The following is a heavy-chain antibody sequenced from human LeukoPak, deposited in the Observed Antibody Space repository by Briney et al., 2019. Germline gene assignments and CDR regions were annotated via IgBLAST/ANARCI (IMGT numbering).Heavy chain of an antibody. V-gene: IGHV1-69*13. D-gene: IGHD2-2*01. CDR1: GGTFSSYA. CDR3: ARGRVVVPARNYYYYMDV. J-gene: IGHJ6*03. Sequence: EASVKVSCKASGGTFSSYAISWVRQAPGQGLEWMGGIIPIFGTANYAQKFQGRVTITADESTSTAYMELSSLRSEDTAVYYCARGRVVVPARNYYYYMDVWGKGTTVTVSS. CDR2: IIPIFGTA.